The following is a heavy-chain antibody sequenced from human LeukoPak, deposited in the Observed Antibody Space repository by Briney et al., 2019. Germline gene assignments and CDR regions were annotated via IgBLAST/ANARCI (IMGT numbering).Heavy chain of an antibody. Sequence: GGSLRLSCAASGFTFSSYAMHWVRQAPGKGLEWVAVISYDGSNKYYADSVKGRFTISRDNSKNTLYLQMNSLRAEDTAVYYCAREGLPEDYYDILTGYFTYYYYYYMDVWGKGTTVTVSS. CDR3: AREGLPEDYYDILTGYFTYYYYYYMDV. V-gene: IGHV3-30*04. J-gene: IGHJ6*03. CDR2: ISYDGSNK. D-gene: IGHD3-9*01. CDR1: GFTFSSYA.